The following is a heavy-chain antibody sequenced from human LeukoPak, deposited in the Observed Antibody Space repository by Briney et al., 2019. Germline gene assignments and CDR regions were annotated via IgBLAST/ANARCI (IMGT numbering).Heavy chain of an antibody. D-gene: IGHD3-22*01. V-gene: IGHV3-74*01. CDR2: INSDGSST. J-gene: IGHJ4*02. Sequence: GGSLRLSCAASGFTFSSYWMHWVRQAPGKGLVWVSRINSDGSSTSYADSVKGRFTISRDNAKNTLYLQMNSLRAEDTAVYYCAREIRRYYYDSSGYEGGEALDYWGQGTLVSVSS. CDR1: GFTFSSYW. CDR3: AREIRRYYYDSSGYEGGEALDY.